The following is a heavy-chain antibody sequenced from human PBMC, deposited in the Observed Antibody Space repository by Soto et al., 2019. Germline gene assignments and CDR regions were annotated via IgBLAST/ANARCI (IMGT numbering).Heavy chain of an antibody. Sequence: QVQLVESGGGVVQPGRSLRLSCAASGFTFSSYAMHWVRQAPGKGLEWVAVISYDGSNKYYADSVKGRFTISRDNSKKALCRKRNSGGAEDGVVYYCGRPAEPEAHSGGWSGDAFHSGDKGRMVAVS. V-gene: IGHV3-30-3*01. CDR2: ISYDGSNK. J-gene: IGHJ3*02. CDR1: GFTFSSYA. CDR3: GRPAEPEAHSGGWSGDAFHS. D-gene: IGHD6-19*01.